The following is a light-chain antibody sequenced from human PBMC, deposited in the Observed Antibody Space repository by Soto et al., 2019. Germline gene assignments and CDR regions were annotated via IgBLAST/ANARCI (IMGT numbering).Light chain of an antibody. V-gene: IGKV3-20*01. J-gene: IGKJ1*01. CDR1: QSVNSRY. CDR3: QQYNNWPPWT. CDR2: ATS. Sequence: EIVLTQSPGTLCLSPGERATLSCRASQSVNSRYSAWYQQKPGQAPRLLIYATSSRAAGIPDRFSGSGSGTDFTLTISRLEPEDFAVYYCQQYNNWPPWTFGQGTRVDIK.